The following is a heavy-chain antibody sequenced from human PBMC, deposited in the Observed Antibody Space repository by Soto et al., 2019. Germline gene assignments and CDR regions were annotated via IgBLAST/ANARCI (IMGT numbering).Heavy chain of an antibody. CDR2: ISGSGGST. D-gene: IGHD6-13*01. CDR1: GFTFSSYA. V-gene: IGHV3-23*01. J-gene: IGHJ2*01. Sequence: GGSLRLSCAASGFTFSSYAMSWVRQAPGKGLEWVSAISGSGGSTYYADSVKGRFTISRDNSKNTLYLQMNSLRAEDTAVYYCAKAVANIAAAGPYFDLWGRGTLVTVSS. CDR3: AKAVANIAAAGPYFDL.